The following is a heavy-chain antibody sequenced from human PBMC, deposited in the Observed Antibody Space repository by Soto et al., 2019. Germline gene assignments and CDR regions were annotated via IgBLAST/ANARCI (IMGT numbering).Heavy chain of an antibody. D-gene: IGHD6-19*01. Sequence: VLLVQSGAEVKKPGSSVKVSCKASGGTFSSYIITWVRQAPGQGLEWMGGIIPMFGTANYARKFQGRVTFTADESTTTAYMDLSSLRSEDTAVYFCARVSTHSSGWYNWFDSWGQGTLVTVSS. CDR3: ARVSTHSSGWYNWFDS. CDR1: GGTFSSYI. J-gene: IGHJ5*01. V-gene: IGHV1-69*01. CDR2: IIPMFGTA.